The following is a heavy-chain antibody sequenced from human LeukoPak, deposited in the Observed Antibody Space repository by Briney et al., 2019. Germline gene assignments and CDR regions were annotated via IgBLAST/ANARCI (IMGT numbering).Heavy chain of an antibody. CDR3: ARAPSIRVITNFDY. CDR1: GYTFTGYY. D-gene: IGHD3-16*02. V-gene: IGHV1-2*02. J-gene: IGHJ4*02. Sequence: ASVKVSCKASGYTFTGYYMHWVRQAPGQGLEWMGWINPNSGGTNYVQKLQGRVTMTRDTSISTAYMELSRLRSDDTAVYYCARAPSIRVITNFDYWGQGTLVTVSS. CDR2: INPNSGGT.